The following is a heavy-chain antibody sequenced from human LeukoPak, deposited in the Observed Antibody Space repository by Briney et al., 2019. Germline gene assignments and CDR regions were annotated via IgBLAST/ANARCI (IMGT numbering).Heavy chain of an antibody. CDR1: GFTFSSYA. CDR2: ISYDGSNK. CDR3: ANWGSTTDY. Sequence: GGSLRLSCAASGFTFSSYAMHWVRQAPGKGLEWVAVISYDGSNKYYADSVKGRFTISRDNSKNTLYLQMNSLRAEDTAVYYCANWGSTTDYWGQGTLVTVSS. V-gene: IGHV3-30-3*01. D-gene: IGHD1-1*01. J-gene: IGHJ4*02.